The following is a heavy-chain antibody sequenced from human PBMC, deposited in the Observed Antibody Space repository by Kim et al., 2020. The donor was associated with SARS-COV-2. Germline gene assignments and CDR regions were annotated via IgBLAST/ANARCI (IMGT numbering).Heavy chain of an antibody. CDR2: IRQGGGYI. V-gene: IGHV3-21*04. J-gene: IGHJ6*03. Sequence: GGSLRLSCAASGFTFSSYTFNWVRQAPGKGLEWVASIRQGGGYIYYMDSVKGRFTISRDNAQSSLYLQMSSLRTEDAAVYYCASGGYRPLFSWANEGLVVGGKGHTVTVP. CDR3: ASGGYRPLFSWANEGLVV. D-gene: IGHD3-16*01. CDR1: GFTFSSYT.